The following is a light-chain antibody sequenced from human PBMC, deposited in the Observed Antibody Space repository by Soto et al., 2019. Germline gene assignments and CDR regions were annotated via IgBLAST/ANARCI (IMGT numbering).Light chain of an antibody. Sequence: DIQMTQSPSTLSTSVGDRVTITCRASQSISSWLAWYQQKPGKAPKLLIYDASSLESGVPSRFSGSGSGTEFTLTISSLQPDDFATYYCQQYNSFPLTFGGGTKVEIK. V-gene: IGKV1-5*01. CDR1: QSISSW. J-gene: IGKJ4*01. CDR3: QQYNSFPLT. CDR2: DAS.